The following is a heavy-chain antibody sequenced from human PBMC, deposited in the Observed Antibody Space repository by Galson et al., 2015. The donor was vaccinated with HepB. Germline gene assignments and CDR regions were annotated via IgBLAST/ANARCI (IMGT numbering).Heavy chain of an antibody. CDR2: TYYRSKWYN. D-gene: IGHD1-1*01. CDR1: GDSVSSNSAA. Sequence: CAISGDSVSSNSAAWNWIRQSPSRGLERLGRTYYRSKWYNDYAISVRSRITIKPDTSKNQFSLQLSSVTPEDTAVYYCARLEVGDSWGQGTLVTVSS. V-gene: IGHV6-1*01. CDR3: ARLEVGDS. J-gene: IGHJ4*02.